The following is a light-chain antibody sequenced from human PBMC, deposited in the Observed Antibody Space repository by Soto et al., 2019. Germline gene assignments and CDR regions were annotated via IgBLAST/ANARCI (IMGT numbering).Light chain of an antibody. V-gene: IGLV1-40*01. Sequence: QSVLTQPPSVSGAPGQRVTISCTGSSSNIGAGYDVHWYQQLPGTAPKLLIYGNSNRPSGVPDRFSGSKSGTSASLAITGXXXXDXXDYYCQSYDSSLSGYVFGTGTKVTVL. CDR3: QSYDSSLSGYV. CDR2: GNS. J-gene: IGLJ1*01. CDR1: SSNIGAGYD.